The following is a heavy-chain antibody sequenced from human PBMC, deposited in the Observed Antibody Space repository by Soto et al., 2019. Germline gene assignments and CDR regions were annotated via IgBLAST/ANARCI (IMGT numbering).Heavy chain of an antibody. Sequence: SETLSLTCTVSGGSISSYYWSWIRQPPGKGLEWIGYIYYSGSTNYNPSLKSRVTISVDTSKNQFSLKLSSVTAADTAVYYCARSYYDSSGYYYFYYFDYWGQGTLVTVSS. V-gene: IGHV4-59*08. CDR3: ARSYYDSSGYYYFYYFDY. J-gene: IGHJ4*02. CDR2: IYYSGST. CDR1: GGSISSYY. D-gene: IGHD3-22*01.